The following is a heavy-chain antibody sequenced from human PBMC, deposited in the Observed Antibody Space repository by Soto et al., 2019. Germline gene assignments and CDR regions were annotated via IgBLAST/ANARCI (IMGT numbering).Heavy chain of an antibody. CDR1: DNTFTYYG. CDR3: AATGGHYFGLDV. Sequence: QAQLVQSGSEVKRPGASVKVSCRCSDNTFTYYGISWVRQAPGQGLEWLGWISGYNANTKDAQKFQDRVTMTADTSTRTAYLEVRSLTSDDSGIYFCAATGGHYFGLDVWGQGTKVTVSS. D-gene: IGHD2-8*02. V-gene: IGHV1-18*01. CDR2: ISGYNANT. J-gene: IGHJ6*02.